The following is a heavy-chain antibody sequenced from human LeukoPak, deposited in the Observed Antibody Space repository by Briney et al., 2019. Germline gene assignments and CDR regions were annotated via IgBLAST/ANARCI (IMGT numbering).Heavy chain of an antibody. CDR1: GCSISSGGYY. CDR3: ARGYVRRTFDI. CDR2: IYYSGST. J-gene: IGHJ3*02. D-gene: IGHD3-16*01. V-gene: IGHV4-31*03. Sequence: PSQTLSLSCTVSGCSISSGGYYWSWIRQHPGKGLEWIGYIYYSGSTYYNPSLKSRATISVDTSKNLFSLKLSSVTDADTAVYYCARGYVRRTFDIWGQGTMVTVSS.